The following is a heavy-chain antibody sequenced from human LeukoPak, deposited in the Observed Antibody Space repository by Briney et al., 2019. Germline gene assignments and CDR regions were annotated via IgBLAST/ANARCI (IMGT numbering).Heavy chain of an antibody. Sequence: SETLSPTCTVSGGSISSSSYYWGWIRQLPGKGLEWIGSIYYSGGTYYNPSLKSRVTISVDTSKNQFSLKLSSVTAADTAVYYCARIYYDSSGYYYYYYMDVWGKGTTVTVSS. D-gene: IGHD3-22*01. CDR3: ARIYYDSSGYYYYYYMDV. V-gene: IGHV4-39*07. CDR2: IYYSGGT. CDR1: GGSISSSSYY. J-gene: IGHJ6*03.